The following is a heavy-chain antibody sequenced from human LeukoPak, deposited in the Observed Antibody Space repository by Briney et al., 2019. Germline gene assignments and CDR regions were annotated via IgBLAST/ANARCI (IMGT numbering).Heavy chain of an antibody. CDR3: AKDYPHLESLSPLDN. CDR2: ISGSGGST. J-gene: IGHJ4*02. CDR1: GFSFSSYA. Sequence: GGSLRLSCAASGFSFSSYAMSWVRQAPGKGLEWVSGISGSGGSTYYADSVKGRFTISRDNSKNTLYLQMNSLRVEDTAVYYCAKDYPHLESLSPLDNWGQGTLVTVS. V-gene: IGHV3-23*01. D-gene: IGHD3-3*01.